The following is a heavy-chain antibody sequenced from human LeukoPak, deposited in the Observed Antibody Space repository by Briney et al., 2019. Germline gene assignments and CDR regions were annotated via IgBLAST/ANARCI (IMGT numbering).Heavy chain of an antibody. CDR3: ARGWATIPTDY. Sequence: GGSLRLSCAASGFTFSSYSMNWVRQAPGKGLEWVSVIYSGGSTYYADSVKGRFTISRDNSKNTLYLQMNSLRAEDTAVYYCARGWATIPTDYWGQGTLVTVSS. D-gene: IGHD5-12*01. CDR1: GFTFSSYS. CDR2: IYSGGST. J-gene: IGHJ4*02. V-gene: IGHV3-53*01.